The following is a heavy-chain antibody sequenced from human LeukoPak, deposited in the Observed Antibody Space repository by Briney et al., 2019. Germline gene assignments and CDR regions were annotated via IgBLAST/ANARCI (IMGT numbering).Heavy chain of an antibody. Sequence: PGGSLRLSCAASGFTVSSNYMSWVRQAPGKGLEWVSVIYSGGSTYYADSAKGRFTISRDNSKNTLYLQMNSLRAEDTAVYYCARVEDSGYYYYYMDVWGKGTTVTVSS. V-gene: IGHV3-53*01. CDR1: GFTVSSNY. CDR2: IYSGGST. D-gene: IGHD3-10*01. J-gene: IGHJ6*03. CDR3: ARVEDSGYYYYYMDV.